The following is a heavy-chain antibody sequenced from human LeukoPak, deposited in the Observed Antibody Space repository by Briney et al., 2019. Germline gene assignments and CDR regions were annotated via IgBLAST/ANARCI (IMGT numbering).Heavy chain of an antibody. Sequence: VASVKVSCKASGYTFTGYYVHWVRQAPGQGLEWMGWINPNSGGTNYAQKFQGRVTMTRDTSITTAYMELSRLRSDDTAVYYCAGPVQRGNSYLFDYWGQGTLVTVSS. D-gene: IGHD1-1*01. CDR1: GYTFTGYY. J-gene: IGHJ4*02. V-gene: IGHV1-2*02. CDR2: INPNSGGT. CDR3: AGPVQRGNSYLFDY.